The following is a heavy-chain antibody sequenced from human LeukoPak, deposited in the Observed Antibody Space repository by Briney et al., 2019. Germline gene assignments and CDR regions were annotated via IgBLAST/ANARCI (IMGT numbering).Heavy chain of an antibody. CDR1: GGTFSKYT. CDR2: ITPLFGTA. V-gene: IGHV1-69*13. J-gene: IGHJ4*02. CDR3: ARGIDNFDY. Sequence: GASVKVSCKASGGTFSKYTISWVRQRPGQGLEWMGGITPLFGTANYAQKFQGRVTITADESASTAYMELSSLRSEDTAVYYCARGIDNFDYWGQGTLVTVSS.